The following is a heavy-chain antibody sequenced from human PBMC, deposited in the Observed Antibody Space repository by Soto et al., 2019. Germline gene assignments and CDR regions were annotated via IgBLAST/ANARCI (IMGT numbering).Heavy chain of an antibody. CDR2: IYYSGST. D-gene: IGHD4-4*01. CDR3: ARAHSTYPYCDEY. CDR1: GGSINTYY. V-gene: IGHV4-59*01. Sequence: SETLSLTCTVSGGSINTYYWSWIRQPPGKGLEWIGYIYYSGSTNYNPSLKSRVTISVDTSKNQFSLKLTSVIAADTAVYYCARAHSTYPYCDEYWGQGTRVTVPS. J-gene: IGHJ4*02.